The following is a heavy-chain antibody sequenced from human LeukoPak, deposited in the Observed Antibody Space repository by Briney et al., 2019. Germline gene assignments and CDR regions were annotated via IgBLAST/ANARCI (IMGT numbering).Heavy chain of an antibody. CDR3: ARYGSVGVVAALYYYYYGMDV. Sequence: LETLSLTCAVYGGSFSGYYWSWIRQPPGKGLEWIGEINHSGSTNYNPSLKSRVTISVDTSKNQFSLKLSSVTAADTAVYYCARYGSVGVVAALYYYYYGMDVWGQGTTVTVSS. D-gene: IGHD2-15*01. CDR1: GGSFSGYY. V-gene: IGHV4-34*01. J-gene: IGHJ6*02. CDR2: INHSGST.